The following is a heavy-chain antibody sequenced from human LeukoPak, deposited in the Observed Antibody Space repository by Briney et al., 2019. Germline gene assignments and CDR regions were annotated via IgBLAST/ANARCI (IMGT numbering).Heavy chain of an antibody. Sequence: PGGSLRLSCAASGFTFSSYGMHWVRQAPGKGREWVAVIWYDGSNKYYADSVKGRFTISRDNSKNTLYLQMNSLRAEDTAVYYCARDLDLGRDGYNDYWGQGTLVTVSS. J-gene: IGHJ4*02. CDR3: ARDLDLGRDGYNDY. V-gene: IGHV3-33*01. D-gene: IGHD5-24*01. CDR1: GFTFSSYG. CDR2: IWYDGSNK.